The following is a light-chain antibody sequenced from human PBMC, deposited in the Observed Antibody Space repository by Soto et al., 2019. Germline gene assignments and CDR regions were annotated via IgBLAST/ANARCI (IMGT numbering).Light chain of an antibody. CDR1: SSNIGAGYD. CDR2: GNS. Sequence: QSVLTQPPSVSGAPGQRVTISCTGSSSNIGAGYDVHWYQQLPGTAPKLLIYGNSNRPSGVPDRFSGSKSGTSASLAITGLQPEDEADYYCQSYDSSLSGFYVFGTATKLTVL. V-gene: IGLV1-40*01. J-gene: IGLJ1*01. CDR3: QSYDSSLSGFYV.